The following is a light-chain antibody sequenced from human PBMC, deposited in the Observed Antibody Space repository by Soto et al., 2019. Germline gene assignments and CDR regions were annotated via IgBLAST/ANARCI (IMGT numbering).Light chain of an antibody. J-gene: IGKJ4*01. CDR3: QQRSNSPVT. CDR2: DAS. Sequence: EIVLTQSPATLSLSPGERATLSCRASQSVSSNLSWYQQKAGQAPRLLIYDASNRATGIPARFSGSGSGTGFTLTISSLEPEDFAVYYCQQRSNSPVTFGGGTKVEIK. V-gene: IGKV3-11*01. CDR1: QSVSSN.